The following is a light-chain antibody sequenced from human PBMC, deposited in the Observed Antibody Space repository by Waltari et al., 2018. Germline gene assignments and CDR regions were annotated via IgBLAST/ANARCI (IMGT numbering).Light chain of an antibody. CDR1: QSISSW. V-gene: IGKV1-5*03. J-gene: IGKJ2*01. CDR3: KKYNSS. Sequence: DIQMTQAPSTLSASVGDRITITCRASQSISSWLSWYQQKPGRAPKLLIYNASSLESGVLSRFRGSGSGTEFTLTISSLQPDDFATYYCKKYNSSFGHGTKMEIK. CDR2: NAS.